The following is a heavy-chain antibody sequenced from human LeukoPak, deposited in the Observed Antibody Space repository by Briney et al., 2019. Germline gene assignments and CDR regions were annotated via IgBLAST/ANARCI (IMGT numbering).Heavy chain of an antibody. CDR3: AKGAAAKPYYYYYMDV. CDR2: IKQDGSEK. Sequence: GGSLRLSCAASGFTFSSYWMCWVRQAPGKGLEWVANIKQDGSEKYYVDSVKGRFTISRDNSKNSLYLQMNSLRTEDTALYYCAKGAAAKPYYYYYMDVWGKGTTVTISS. V-gene: IGHV3-7*03. J-gene: IGHJ6*03. D-gene: IGHD6-13*01. CDR1: GFTFSSYW.